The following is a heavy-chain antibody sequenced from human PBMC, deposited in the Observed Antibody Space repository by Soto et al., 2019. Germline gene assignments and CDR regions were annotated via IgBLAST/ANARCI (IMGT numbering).Heavy chain of an antibody. CDR1: GGTFSSYT. CDR2: IIPILGIA. J-gene: IGHJ6*02. D-gene: IGHD2-21*02. CDR3: ARTLAYCGGDCYSRYYGMDV. Sequence: QVQLVQSGAEVKKPGSSVKVSCKASGGTFSSYTISWVRQAPGQGLEWMGGIIPILGIANYAQKFQGRVTITADKSTSTAYMELSSLRSEDTAVYYCARTLAYCGGDCYSRYYGMDVWGQGTTVTVSS. V-gene: IGHV1-69*02.